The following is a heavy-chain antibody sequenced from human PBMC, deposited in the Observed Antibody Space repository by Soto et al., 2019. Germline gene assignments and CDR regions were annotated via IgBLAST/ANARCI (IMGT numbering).Heavy chain of an antibody. CDR3: AREFPYYESSDSYFDY. V-gene: IGHV3-23*01. J-gene: IGHJ4*02. Sequence: GGSLRLSCAASGFTFSSYAMSWVRQAPGKGPEWVSAISGSGGSTYYADSVKGRFTISRDNSKNTLYLQMNSLRAEDTAVYYCAREFPYYESSDSYFDYWGQGALVTVSS. D-gene: IGHD3-16*01. CDR1: GFTFSSYA. CDR2: ISGSGGST.